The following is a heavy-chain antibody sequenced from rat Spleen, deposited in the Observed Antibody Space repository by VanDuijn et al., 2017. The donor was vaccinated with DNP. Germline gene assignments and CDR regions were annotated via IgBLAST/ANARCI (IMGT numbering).Heavy chain of an antibody. J-gene: IGHJ2*01. V-gene: IGHV4-2*01. D-gene: IGHD4-3*01. Sequence: EVKLVESGGGLVQPGRSLKLSCAASGFNLDDYWMGWVRQAPGKGLEWIGAINKDASTVSYTPSLKDEFTVSRDNAQSTLYLQLSKLGSEDTAIYYCVREDFGVDYWGQGVMVTVSS. CDR3: VREDFGVDY. CDR1: GFNLDDYW. CDR2: INKDASTV.